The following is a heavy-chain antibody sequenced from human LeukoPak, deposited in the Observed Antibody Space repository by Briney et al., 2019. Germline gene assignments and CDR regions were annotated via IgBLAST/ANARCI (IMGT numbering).Heavy chain of an antibody. J-gene: IGHJ4*02. V-gene: IGHV5-51*01. D-gene: IGHD3-10*01. CDR1: GYRFTSYW. Sequence: GESLKISCKGSGYRFTSYWIGWVRQMPGKGLEWMGIIYPGDSDTRYSPSFQGQVTISADKSISTAYLQWSSLKASDTAMYYCARHGSGSYYKPYFDYWGQGTLVTVSS. CDR2: IYPGDSDT. CDR3: ARHGSGSYYKPYFDY.